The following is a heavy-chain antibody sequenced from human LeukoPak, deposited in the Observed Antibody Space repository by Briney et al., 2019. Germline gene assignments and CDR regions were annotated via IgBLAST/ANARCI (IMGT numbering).Heavy chain of an antibody. D-gene: IGHD6-6*01. J-gene: IGHJ4*02. CDR3: ARRGGSSSRRSPVDY. CDR2: IKEDGSQK. Sequence: GGSLRLSCSASGFTFSSYWMTWVRQAPGKGPEWVANIKEDGSQKYYVDSVRGRFTISRDDAKNSLFLQMNSLRAEDTAVYYCARRGGSSSRRSPVDYWGQGTLVTVSP. CDR1: GFTFSSYW. V-gene: IGHV3-7*01.